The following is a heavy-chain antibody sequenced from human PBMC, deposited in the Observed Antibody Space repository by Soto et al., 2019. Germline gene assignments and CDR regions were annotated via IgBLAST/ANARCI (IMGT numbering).Heavy chain of an antibody. CDR2: ISYDGSNK. D-gene: IGHD2-2*01. J-gene: IGHJ4*02. Sequence: GGSLRLSCAASGFTFSSYAMHWVRQAPGKGLEWVAVISYDGSNKYYADSVKGRFTISRDNSKNTLYLQMNSLRAEDTAVYYCAREYIVVVPAAIRRAHRGPFDYWGQGTLVTVSS. CDR1: GFTFSSYA. V-gene: IGHV3-30-3*01. CDR3: AREYIVVVPAAIRRAHRGPFDY.